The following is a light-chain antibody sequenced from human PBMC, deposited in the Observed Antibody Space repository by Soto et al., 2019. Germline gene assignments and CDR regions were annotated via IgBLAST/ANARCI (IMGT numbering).Light chain of an antibody. CDR3: QQYNNWPRT. V-gene: IGKV3-15*01. CDR2: GAS. J-gene: IGKJ1*01. CDR1: QSVCSN. Sequence: EIVMTQSPATLSVSPGERATLSCRASQSVCSNLAWYQQEPGQAPTLLIYGASTRATGIPARFSGSGSGTEFTLTISSLQSEDFAVYYCQQYNNWPRTFGQGTKVDIK.